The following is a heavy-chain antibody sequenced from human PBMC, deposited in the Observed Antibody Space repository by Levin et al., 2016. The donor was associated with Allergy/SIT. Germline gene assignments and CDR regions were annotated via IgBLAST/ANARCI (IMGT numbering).Heavy chain of an antibody. D-gene: IGHD3-10*01. V-gene: IGHV3-23*01. CDR2: LLRSGSNT. Sequence: GESLKISCSASGFTFSSYTMSWVRQAPGKGLEWVSGLLRSGSNTYYADSVKGRFTISRDNSKNMVYLQMNSLRAEDTAVYYCAKDPGGGVIINAYWGQGTLVTVSS. CDR1: GFTFSSYT. J-gene: IGHJ4*02. CDR3: AKDPGGGVIINAY.